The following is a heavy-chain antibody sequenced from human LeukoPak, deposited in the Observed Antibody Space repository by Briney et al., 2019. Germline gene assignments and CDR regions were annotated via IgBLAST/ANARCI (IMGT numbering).Heavy chain of an antibody. D-gene: IGHD5-18*01. CDR1: GFPFSNVW. Sequence: GGSESLSCAASGFPFSNVWMSGPRHAPGKALECVGRIKSKTDGGTTDYAAPVKGRFTISQDDSKNTLYLQMNSLKTDDTAVYYCTPPGAAMVIPFDYWGQGTLVTVSS. V-gene: IGHV3-15*01. CDR3: TPPGAAMVIPFDY. J-gene: IGHJ4*02. CDR2: IKSKTDGGTT.